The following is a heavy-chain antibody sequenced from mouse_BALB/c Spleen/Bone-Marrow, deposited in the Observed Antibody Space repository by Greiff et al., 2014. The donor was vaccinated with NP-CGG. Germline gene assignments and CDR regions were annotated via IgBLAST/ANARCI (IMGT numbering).Heavy chain of an antibody. D-gene: IGHD2-3*01. CDR1: GFSFTGYG. CDR3: ARVYLWYFDV. CDR2: IWAGGST. Sequence: VKLMESGPGLVAPSQTLSITCTVSGFSFTGYGLHWVRQPPGKGLEWLGVIWAGGSTNYNSALMSRLSISKDNSKSQVFLKMNSLKTDDTAMYYCARVYLWYFDVWGAGTTVTVSS. J-gene: IGHJ1*01. V-gene: IGHV2-9*02.